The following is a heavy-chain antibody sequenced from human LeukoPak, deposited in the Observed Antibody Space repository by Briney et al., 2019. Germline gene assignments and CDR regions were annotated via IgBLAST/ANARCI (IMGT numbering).Heavy chain of an antibody. CDR2: IDHGGST. CDR1: GGSISSYY. D-gene: IGHD4-17*01. CDR3: ARLKATVSIHAYFDS. Sequence: SSETLSLTCTVSGGSISSYYWTWIRQPPGKGLEWIGYIDHGGSTNYNPSLRSRVSISSDTSKIQFSPELTSVTAADTAVYYCARLKATVSIHAYFDSWGQGTLVTVSS. V-gene: IGHV4-59*01. J-gene: IGHJ4*02.